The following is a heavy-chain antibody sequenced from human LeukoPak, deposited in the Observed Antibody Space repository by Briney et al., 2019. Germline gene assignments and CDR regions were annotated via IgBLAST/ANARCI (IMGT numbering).Heavy chain of an antibody. CDR1: GGTFTIYA. CDR3: ARAAPSGGWGEASSVTVPAVRAPHPTQEY. J-gene: IGHJ1*01. CDR2: IILFFGTA. Sequence: SLRVSRKASGGTFTIYAISWVRQAPGEGREWMVGIILFFGTATYAQKFQGRVTITADEYSSTAYMKLRRLRSEGTAVYDCARAAPSGGWGEASSVTVPAVRAPHPTQEY. V-gene: IGHV1-69*01. D-gene: IGHD2-21*02.